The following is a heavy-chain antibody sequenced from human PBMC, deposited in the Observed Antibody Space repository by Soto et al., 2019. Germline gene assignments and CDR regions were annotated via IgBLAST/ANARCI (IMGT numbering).Heavy chain of an antibody. V-gene: IGHV1-8*01. CDR3: GRGRLAGGWFEP. CDR2: MNPNSGNT. Sequence: QVQLVQSGAEVKKPGASVKVSCKASGYTFTSYDINWVRQATGQGLEWMGWMNPNSGNTGYAQKFQGRVTMTRNTTISTDYMGLSSLRSEDTAVYYCGRGRLAGGWFEPWGQGTLVTVSS. CDR1: GYTFTSYD. J-gene: IGHJ5*02. D-gene: IGHD6-19*01.